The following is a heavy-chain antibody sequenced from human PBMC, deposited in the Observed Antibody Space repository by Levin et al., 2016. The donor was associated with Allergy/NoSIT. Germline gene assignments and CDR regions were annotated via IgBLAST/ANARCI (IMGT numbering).Heavy chain of an antibody. CDR2: ISSSSSYI. Sequence: VRQAPGKGLEWVSSISSSSSYIYYADSVKGRFTISRDNAKNSLYLQMNSLRAEDTAVYYCARGASGGSGGMDVWGQGTTVTVSS. V-gene: IGHV3-21*01. J-gene: IGHJ6*02. CDR3: ARGASGGSGGMDV. D-gene: IGHD3-10*01.